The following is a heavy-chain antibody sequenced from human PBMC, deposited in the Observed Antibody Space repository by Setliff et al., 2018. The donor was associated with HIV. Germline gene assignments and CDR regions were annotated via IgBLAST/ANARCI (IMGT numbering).Heavy chain of an antibody. CDR2: INHSGST. V-gene: IGHV4-34*01. D-gene: IGHD3-22*01. CDR1: GGSFSGYY. J-gene: IGHJ4*02. CDR3: ARLTTTYYYDSSAYYHPV. Sequence: LSLTCAVYGGSFSGYYWSWIRQPPGKGLEWIGEINHSGSTNYNPSLKSRVTISVDTSKNQFSLKLSSVTAADTAVFYCARLTTTYYYDSSAYYHPVWGQGTLGTGSS.